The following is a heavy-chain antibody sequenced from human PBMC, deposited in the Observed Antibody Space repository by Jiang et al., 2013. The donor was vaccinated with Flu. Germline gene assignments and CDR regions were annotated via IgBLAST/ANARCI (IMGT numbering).Heavy chain of an antibody. CDR1: GYTFTSYA. D-gene: IGHD1-26*01. Sequence: SGAEVKKPGASVKVSCKASGYTFTSYAMHWVRQAPGQRLGWMGWINAGNGNTQFSQKFQGRVTFTRDTSASTVYMELSSLRSEDTAVYYCTTTDYGDYWGQGTLVTVSS. J-gene: IGHJ4*02. V-gene: IGHV1-3*01. CDR3: TTTDYGDY. CDR2: INAGNGNT.